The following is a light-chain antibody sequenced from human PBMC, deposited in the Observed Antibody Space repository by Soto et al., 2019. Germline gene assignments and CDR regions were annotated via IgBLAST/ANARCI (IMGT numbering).Light chain of an antibody. CDR1: QSVSSS. V-gene: IGKV3-15*01. J-gene: IGKJ1*01. CDR3: QQYNNWWT. CDR2: GAS. Sequence: EIMMTQSPATLSVSTGERATLSCRASQSVSSSLAWYQQKPGQAPRLLIYGASTRATGIPARFSGSGSGTEFTLTINSLQSEDFAVYYCQQYNNWWTFGQGTKVDI.